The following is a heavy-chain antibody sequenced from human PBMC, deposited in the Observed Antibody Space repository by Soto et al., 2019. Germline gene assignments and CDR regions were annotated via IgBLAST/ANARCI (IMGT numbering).Heavy chain of an antibody. CDR3: ARGNVRGGCLDS. D-gene: IGHD3-10*01. J-gene: IGHJ4*02. CDR1: GYTFSTYA. CDR2: FNGGNGNI. Sequence: QVQLVQSGAEERKPGASVKVSCKASGYTFSTYAMHWVRRAPGQSLEWMGWFNGGNGNIKYSQKFEGRVTVTTDTAASTAYMGLNMLRSEDTAVYYCARGNVRGGCLDSWGQGTLVSVSS. V-gene: IGHV1-3*05.